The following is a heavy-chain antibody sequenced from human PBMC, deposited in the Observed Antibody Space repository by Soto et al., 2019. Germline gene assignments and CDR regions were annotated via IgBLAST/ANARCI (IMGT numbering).Heavy chain of an antibody. CDR1: GLTFSNYA. D-gene: IGHD6-19*01. CDR2: ISGSGSST. V-gene: IGHV3-23*01. Sequence: EVQLLESGGGLVQPGGSLRLSCAVSGLTFSNYAMSWVRQAPGKGLEWVSTISGSGSSTYYADSVKARFTISRDNSQNSLFLQMNSLRLEDTAVYYCAKGASSSGWYGGLWDFWGQGTLVTVSS. J-gene: IGHJ4*02. CDR3: AKGASSSGWYGGLWDF.